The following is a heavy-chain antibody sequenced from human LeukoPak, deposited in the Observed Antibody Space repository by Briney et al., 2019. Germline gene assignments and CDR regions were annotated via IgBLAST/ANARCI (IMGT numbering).Heavy chain of an antibody. CDR2: ISAYNANT. CDR3: ARDFTYGTSSAY. J-gene: IGHJ4*02. D-gene: IGHD6-6*01. V-gene: IGHV1-18*01. CDR1: GYTFTSYG. Sequence: ASVKVSCKASGYTFTSYGFSWVRQAPGQGLEWMGWISAYNANTNYAQKFQGRVTMTTDTSTNTAFMELRSLRFGDTAVYYCARDFTYGTSSAYWGQGTLVTVSS.